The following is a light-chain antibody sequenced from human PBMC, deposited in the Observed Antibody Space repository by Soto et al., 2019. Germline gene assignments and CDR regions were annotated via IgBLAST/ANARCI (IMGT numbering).Light chain of an antibody. CDR1: QDVEMY. CDR2: DAS. Sequence: DIQMTQSPSSLSASVGDRVTITCQASQDVEMYLNWYQQQPGKVPKLLNYDASKLEAGLPSRFKVRRSETDFNLTVTSQHPKDSGTYYWQEYGVVPRFGTGTIVKIK. J-gene: IGKJ3*01. CDR3: QEYGVVPR. V-gene: IGKV1-33*01.